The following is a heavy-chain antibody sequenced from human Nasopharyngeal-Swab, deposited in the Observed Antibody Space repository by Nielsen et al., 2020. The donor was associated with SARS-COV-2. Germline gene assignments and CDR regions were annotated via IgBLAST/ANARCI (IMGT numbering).Heavy chain of an antibody. Sequence: SETLSLTCTVSGGSISSSSYYWGWMRPPPGKGLEWIGSIYYSGSTYYNPSLKSRVTISVDTSKNQFSLKLSSVTAADTAVYYGARRGDYGWGSYRLILAFDIWGQGTMVTVSS. V-gene: IGHV4-39*01. CDR2: IYYSGST. J-gene: IGHJ3*02. CDR3: ARRGDYGWGSYRLILAFDI. CDR1: GGSISSSSYY. D-gene: IGHD3-16*02.